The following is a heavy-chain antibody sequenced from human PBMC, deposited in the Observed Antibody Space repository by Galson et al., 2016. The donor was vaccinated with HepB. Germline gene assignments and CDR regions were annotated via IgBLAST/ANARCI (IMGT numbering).Heavy chain of an antibody. V-gene: IGHV3-15*01. CDR1: GFTFSSAW. CDR3: TTDLGYFVY. Sequence: SLRLSCAASGFTFSSAWMSWVRQAPGKGLEWVGRIKSKTGGGTTDYAAPVKGRFTISRDDSKNTLYLQMNSLETEDTAVYYCTTDLGYFVYWGQGTLVTISS. J-gene: IGHJ4*02. CDR2: IKSKTGGGTT. D-gene: IGHD7-27*01.